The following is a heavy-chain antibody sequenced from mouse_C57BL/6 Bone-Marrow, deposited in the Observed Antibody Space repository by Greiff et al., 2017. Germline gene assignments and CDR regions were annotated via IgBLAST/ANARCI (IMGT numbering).Heavy chain of an antibody. CDR3: VRQWFPRYFDV. Sequence: EVQRVESGGGLVQPKGSLKLSCAASGFSFNTYAMNWVRQAPGKGLEWVARIRSKSNNYATYYADSVKDRFTISRDDSESMLYLQMNNLKTEDTAMYYCVRQWFPRYFDVWGTGTTVTVSS. V-gene: IGHV10-1*01. J-gene: IGHJ1*03. CDR1: GFSFNTYA. D-gene: IGHD1-1*02. CDR2: IRSKSNNYAT.